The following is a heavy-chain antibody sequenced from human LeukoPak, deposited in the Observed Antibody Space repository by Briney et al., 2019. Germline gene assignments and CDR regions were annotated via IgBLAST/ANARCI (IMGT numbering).Heavy chain of an antibody. CDR3: ATHPYDSSGYYYV. D-gene: IGHD3-22*01. J-gene: IGHJ4*02. V-gene: IGHV3-23*01. CDR2: ISGSGGST. Sequence: PGGPLRLSCAASGFTFSSYAMSWVRQAPGKGLEWVSAISGSGGSTYYADSVKGRFTISRDNSKNTLYLQMNSLRAEDTAVYYCATHPYDSSGYYYVWGQGTLVTVSS. CDR1: GFTFSSYA.